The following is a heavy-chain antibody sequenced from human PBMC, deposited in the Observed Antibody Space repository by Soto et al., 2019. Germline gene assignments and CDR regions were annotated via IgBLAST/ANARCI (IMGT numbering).Heavy chain of an antibody. CDR2: INHSGST. D-gene: IGHD3-3*01. CDR3: ARRRAIFGVVTV. Sequence: SETLSLTCAVYGGSFSGYYWSWIRQPPGKGLEWIGEINHSGSTNYNPSLKSRVTISVDTSKNQFSLKLSSVTAADTAVYYCARRRAIFGVVTVWGQGTLVTVSS. CDR1: GGSFSGYY. V-gene: IGHV4-34*01. J-gene: IGHJ4*02.